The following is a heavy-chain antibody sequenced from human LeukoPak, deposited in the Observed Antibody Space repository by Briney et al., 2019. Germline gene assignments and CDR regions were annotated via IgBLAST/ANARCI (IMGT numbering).Heavy chain of an antibody. Sequence: GGSLRLSCAASGFTLIDYDMHWVRLVIGKGLEWVSAIGIRGDTHYSGSVKGRFTISRENAESSLYLQMNSLRAEDTAVYYCARGGIQVSGIDEFDYWGQGTLVTVSS. D-gene: IGHD6-19*01. J-gene: IGHJ4*02. CDR1: GFTLIDYD. V-gene: IGHV3-13*01. CDR3: ARGGIQVSGIDEFDY. CDR2: IGIRGDT.